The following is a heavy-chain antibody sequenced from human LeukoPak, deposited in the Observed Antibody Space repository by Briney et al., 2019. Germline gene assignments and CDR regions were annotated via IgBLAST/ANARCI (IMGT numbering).Heavy chain of an antibody. J-gene: IGHJ4*02. CDR2: ISFDGTNK. V-gene: IGHV3-30*04. D-gene: IGHD4-17*01. CDR3: ATDYGDYEPIDY. Sequence: PGGSLRLSCTASGGPLSHYAMHWVRQAPGRGLEWVAVISFDGTNKYYGDSVEGRFSVSRDNSKNTLYLQMNSLRPDDTAMYYCATDYGDYEPIDYWGQGTLVTVSS. CDR1: GGPLSHYA.